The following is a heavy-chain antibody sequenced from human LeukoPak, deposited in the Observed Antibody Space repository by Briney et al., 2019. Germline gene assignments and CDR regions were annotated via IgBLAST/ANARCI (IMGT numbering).Heavy chain of an antibody. D-gene: IGHD6-19*01. V-gene: IGHV3-21*01. CDR1: GFTFSSYS. CDR2: ISSSSTNI. J-gene: IGHJ4*02. CDR3: ARTFYSSGTGVPIYY. Sequence: GGSLRLSCAASGFTFSSYSMNWVRQAPGKGLEWVSSISSSSTNIYYADSVKGRFTISRDNAKNSLYLQMNSLRAEDTAVYYCARTFYSSGTGVPIYYWGQGTLVTVSS.